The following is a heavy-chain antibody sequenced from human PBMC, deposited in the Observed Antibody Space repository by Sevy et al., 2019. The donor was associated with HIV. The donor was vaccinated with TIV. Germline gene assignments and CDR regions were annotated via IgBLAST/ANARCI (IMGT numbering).Heavy chain of an antibody. CDR2: IYPRGSA. D-gene: IGHD4-17*01. CDR1: HYSIRSAYQ. J-gene: IGHJ4*02. Sequence: SETLSLTCAVSHYSIRSAYQWGWIRQSPGKGLEWIGSIYPRGSAFYNPSLKSRLSISVDMSKNQFSLNLRPVTAADTAVYYCVEDKNDYGGSYFESWGPGTLVTVSS. CDR3: VEDKNDYGGSYFES. V-gene: IGHV4-38-2*01.